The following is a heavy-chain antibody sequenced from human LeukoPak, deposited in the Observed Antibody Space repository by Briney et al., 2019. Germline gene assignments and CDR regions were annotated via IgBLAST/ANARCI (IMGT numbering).Heavy chain of an antibody. CDR3: ARAVEVATPYDAFDI. CDR2: INPNSGGT. J-gene: IGHJ3*02. V-gene: IGHV1-2*02. D-gene: IGHD5-24*01. CDR1: GYTFTGYY. Sequence: ASVKVSCKASGYTFTGYYMHWVRQAPGQGLEWMGWINPNSGGTNYAQKFQGRVTMTRDTSISTAYMELSRLRSDDTAVYYCARAVEVATPYDAFDIWGQGTMVTVSS.